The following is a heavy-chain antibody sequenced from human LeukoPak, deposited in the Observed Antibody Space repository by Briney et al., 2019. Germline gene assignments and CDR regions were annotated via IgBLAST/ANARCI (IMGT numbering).Heavy chain of an antibody. CDR2: IIPVFGTA. J-gene: IGHJ4*02. CDR1: GGTLSNNV. V-gene: IGHV1-69*01. D-gene: IGHD4-17*01. Sequence: ASVKVSCKASGGTLSNNVVSWVRQAPGQGLEWMGDIIPVFGTANYAQKFQGRVTITADESTSTAYMELSSLRSEDTAVYYCARVRGYGDYDYWGQGTLVTVSS. CDR3: ARVRGYGDYDY.